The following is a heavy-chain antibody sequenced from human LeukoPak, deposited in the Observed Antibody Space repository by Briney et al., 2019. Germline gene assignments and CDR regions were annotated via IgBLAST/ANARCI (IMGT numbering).Heavy chain of an antibody. CDR3: ARVRGYRGAFDI. CDR2: IYYSGST. Sequence: SETLSLTCTVSGGSISSGGYYWSWIRQHPGKGLEWIGYIYYSGSTCYNPSLKSRVTISVDTSKNQFSLKLSSVTAADTAVYYCARVRGYRGAFDIWGQGTMVTVSS. CDR1: GGSISSGGYY. D-gene: IGHD1-1*01. J-gene: IGHJ3*02. V-gene: IGHV4-31*03.